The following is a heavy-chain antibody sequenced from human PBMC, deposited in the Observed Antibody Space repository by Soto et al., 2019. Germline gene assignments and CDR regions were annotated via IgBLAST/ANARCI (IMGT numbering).Heavy chain of an antibody. CDR3: ARRGSSGRYWVV. J-gene: IGHJ4*02. Sequence: ESLKLSCKGSGYRFTSYWMGWVRQMPGKGLEWMGIIQPGDSDTRYSPSFQGQVTISADKSISTAYLQWSSLKDSDTAMYYCARRGSSGRYWVVWGQGPLVTVSS. CDR1: GYRFTSYW. D-gene: IGHD6-19*01. CDR2: IQPGDSDT. V-gene: IGHV5-51*01.